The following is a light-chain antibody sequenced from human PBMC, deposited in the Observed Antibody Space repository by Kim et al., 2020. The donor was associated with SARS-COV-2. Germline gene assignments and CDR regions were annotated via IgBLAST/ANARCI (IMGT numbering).Light chain of an antibody. V-gene: IGLV1-47*01. J-gene: IGLJ3*02. Sequence: QTFTTSCSGSNSHILVNFVSRYQRVPGTAPKVLSYRIDQRPSGVADRFSGSKSGTAASLAISGLRSEDEADYYCAAWDDNVSGRVFGGGTQLTVL. CDR1: NSHILVNF. CDR2: RID. CDR3: AAWDDNVSGRV.